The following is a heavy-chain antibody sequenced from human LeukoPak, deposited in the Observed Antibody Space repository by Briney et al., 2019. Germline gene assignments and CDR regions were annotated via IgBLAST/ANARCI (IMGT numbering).Heavy chain of an antibody. CDR3: AGADMVRGVVDY. J-gene: IGHJ4*02. V-gene: IGHV4-34*01. CDR2: INHSGST. CDR1: GGSFSGYY. Sequence: SETLSLTCAVYGGSFSGYYWSWIRQPPGKGLEWIGEINHSGSTNYNPSLKSRVTISVDTSKNQFSLKLSSVTAADTAVYYCAGADMVRGVVDYWGQGTLVTVSS. D-gene: IGHD3-10*01.